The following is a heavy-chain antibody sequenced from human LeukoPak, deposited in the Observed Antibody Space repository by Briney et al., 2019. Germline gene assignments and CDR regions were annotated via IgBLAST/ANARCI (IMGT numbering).Heavy chain of an antibody. Sequence: SVKVSCKASGGTFSSYAISWVRQAPGQGLEWVGGIIPIFGTANYAQKFQGRVTITTDESTSTAYMELSSLRSEDTAVYYCARGKSSGWYEDWFDPWGQGTLVTVSS. CDR1: GGTFSSYA. CDR3: ARGKSSGWYEDWFDP. J-gene: IGHJ5*02. D-gene: IGHD6-19*01. CDR2: IIPIFGTA. V-gene: IGHV1-69*05.